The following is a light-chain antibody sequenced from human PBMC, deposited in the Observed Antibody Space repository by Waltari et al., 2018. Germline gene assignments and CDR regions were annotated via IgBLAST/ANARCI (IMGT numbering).Light chain of an antibody. CDR3: QQYGSSPWT. J-gene: IGKJ1*01. CDR2: GAS. Sequence: IVLTQSPGTLSLSPGERATISCRASQSVSSSYLAWYQQKPGQAPRVLIHGASNRATGIPDRFRGSGSGTDFTLTISRLEPEDFAVYYCQQYGSSPWTFGQGTKVEIK. V-gene: IGKV3-20*01. CDR1: QSVSSSY.